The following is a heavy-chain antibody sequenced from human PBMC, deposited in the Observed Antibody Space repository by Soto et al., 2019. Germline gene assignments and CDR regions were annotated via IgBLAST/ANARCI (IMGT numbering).Heavy chain of an antibody. J-gene: IGHJ4*02. Sequence: LRLSCVASGFTVDDYAMHWVRQAPGKGLEWVSGISANGDTIDYADSVKGRFTISRDNAKNSLFLQMNSLRPEDTALYYCAKDKKWGGMTTIHYFDSWGQGTQVTVSS. D-gene: IGHD4-17*01. CDR1: GFTVDDYA. V-gene: IGHV3-9*01. CDR2: ISANGDTI. CDR3: AKDKKWGGMTTIHYFDS.